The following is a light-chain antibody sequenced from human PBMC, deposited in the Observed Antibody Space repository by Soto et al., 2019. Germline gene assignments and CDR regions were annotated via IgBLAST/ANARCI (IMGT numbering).Light chain of an antibody. V-gene: IGKV3-15*01. J-gene: IGKJ1*01. CDR2: GAS. Sequence: EIVMTQSPATLSVSPGERATLSCRASQSVSNNLAWFQQKPGQAPRLLIYGASTRATGIPARFSGSGSGTEFTLTISSLQSEDFVVYYCQQYNNSPRTFGQGTKVEIK. CDR3: QQYNNSPRT. CDR1: QSVSNN.